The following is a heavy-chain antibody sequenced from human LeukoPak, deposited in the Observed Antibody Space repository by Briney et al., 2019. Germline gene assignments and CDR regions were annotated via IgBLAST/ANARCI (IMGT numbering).Heavy chain of an antibody. D-gene: IGHD6-13*01. V-gene: IGHV1-69*05. CDR3: AREGGYSSSRPHFDY. Sequence: SVKVSCKASGGTFSSYAISWVRQAPGQGLEWMGRIIPIFGTANYAQKFQGRVTITTDESTSTAYMELSSLRSEDTAVYYCAREGGYSSSRPHFDYWGQGTLVTVSS. CDR1: GGTFSSYA. CDR2: IIPIFGTA. J-gene: IGHJ4*02.